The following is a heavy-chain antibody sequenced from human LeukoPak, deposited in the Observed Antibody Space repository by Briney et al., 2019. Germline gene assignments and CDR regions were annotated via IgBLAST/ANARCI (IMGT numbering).Heavy chain of an antibody. J-gene: IGHJ6*03. CDR1: GFTFSSYS. CDR2: ISISSSYM. D-gene: IGHD6-6*01. V-gene: IGHV3-21*01. Sequence: GGSLRLSCATSGFTFSSYSMNWVRQAPGKGLEWVSSISISSSYMYYADSVKGRFTISRDNAKNSLYLQMNSLRAEDTAVYYCARVPSAARPAYYYYYMDVWGKGTTVTVSS. CDR3: ARVPSAARPAYYYYYMDV.